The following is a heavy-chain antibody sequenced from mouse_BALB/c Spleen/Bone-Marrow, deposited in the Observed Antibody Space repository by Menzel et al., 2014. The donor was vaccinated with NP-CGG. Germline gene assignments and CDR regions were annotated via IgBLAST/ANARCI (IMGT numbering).Heavy chain of an antibody. V-gene: IGHV1-20*02. D-gene: IGHD1-1*01. CDR2: INPYNGDT. Sequence: EVQLQQSGPELVKPGASVTISCKASGYSFTGYFMNWVMQSHGKSLEWIGRINPYNGDTFYNQKFKGKATSTVDKSSSTAHMELRSLASEYSAVYYCARSGYFGSSYFDFWGQGPTLPVSS. CDR3: ARSGYFGSSYFDF. CDR1: GYSFTGYF. J-gene: IGHJ2*01.